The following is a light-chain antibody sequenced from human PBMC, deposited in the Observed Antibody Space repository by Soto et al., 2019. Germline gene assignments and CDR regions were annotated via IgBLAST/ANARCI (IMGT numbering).Light chain of an antibody. Sequence: DIPLTQSPSFLSASVGDRVTITCRASQGIRSYLAWYQQKPGKAPKLLIYAASSLQSGVPSRFSGSGSGTEFTLTISSLQPEDFATYYCQHLDNYPITFGQGTRLEIK. CDR1: QGIRSY. V-gene: IGKV1-9*01. CDR3: QHLDNYPIT. CDR2: AAS. J-gene: IGKJ5*01.